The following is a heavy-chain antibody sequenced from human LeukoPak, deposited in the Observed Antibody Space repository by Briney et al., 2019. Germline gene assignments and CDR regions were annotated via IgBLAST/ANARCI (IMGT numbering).Heavy chain of an antibody. CDR2: IYTSGST. Sequence: SQTLSLTCTVSGDSVSSGNYYWTWIRQPAGKGLEWIGRIYTSGSTNYNPSLKSRVTISVDTSKNQFSLKLSSVTAADTAVYYCARAPRGAYYYYYYMDVWGKGTTVTVSS. V-gene: IGHV4-61*02. CDR1: GDSVSSGNYY. CDR3: ARAPRGAYYYYYYMDV. J-gene: IGHJ6*03. D-gene: IGHD3-16*01.